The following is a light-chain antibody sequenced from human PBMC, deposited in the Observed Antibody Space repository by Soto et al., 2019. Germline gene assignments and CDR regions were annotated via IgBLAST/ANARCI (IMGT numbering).Light chain of an antibody. CDR2: GVY. V-gene: IGKV3-15*01. Sequence: EIVMTQSPVTLSVSPGERVTLSCRASQSVASDLAWYQQKPGQAPRLLIYGVYTRASGVPARFSGSGSGAAFALTISSLQTDDVAIYYCQQYNDWPRSTFGGGTRVEIK. CDR1: QSVASD. J-gene: IGKJ4*01. CDR3: QQYNDWPRST.